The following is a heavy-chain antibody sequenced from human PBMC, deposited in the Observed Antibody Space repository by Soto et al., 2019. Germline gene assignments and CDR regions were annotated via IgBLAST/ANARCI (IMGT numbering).Heavy chain of an antibody. J-gene: IGHJ3*01. CDR1: ELTFSSHA. D-gene: IGHD2-2*01. CDR2: ISGSGEST. CDR3: ARGPYCSRPDCYAEDAFEV. V-gene: IGHV3-23*01. Sequence: GGSLRLSCVASELTFSSHAMSWVRQAPGKGLEWVSGISGSGESTYYADSVKGRFTISRDNSKNTLYVRMNSLRADDTAVYYCARGPYCSRPDCYAEDAFEVWGQGTMVTVSS.